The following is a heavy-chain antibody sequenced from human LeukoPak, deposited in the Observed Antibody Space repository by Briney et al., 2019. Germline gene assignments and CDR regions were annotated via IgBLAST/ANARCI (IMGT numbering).Heavy chain of an antibody. J-gene: IGHJ5*02. V-gene: IGHV4-59*11. CDR2: IYYSGST. CDR1: GGSISSHY. CDR3: ARVGRYYDFWSGYYTNNWFDP. Sequence: SETLSLTCTVSGGSISSHYWSWIRQPPGKGLEGIGYIYYSGSTNYNPSLKSRVTISVDTSKNQFSLKLSSVTAADTAVYYCARVGRYYDFWSGYYTNNWFDPWGQGTLVTVSS. D-gene: IGHD3-3*01.